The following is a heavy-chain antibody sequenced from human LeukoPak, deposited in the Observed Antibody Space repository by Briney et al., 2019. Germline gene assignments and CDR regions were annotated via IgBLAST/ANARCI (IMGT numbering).Heavy chain of an antibody. J-gene: IGHJ4*02. CDR3: ARVTGWSYFDS. Sequence: GGSLRLSCAASGFTFSTSAMHWVRQAPGKGLEWVAVLPYDGGKKFYTDSVKGRFTISRDNSNNTLFLQMNSLRTEDSALYFCARVTGWSYFDSWGQGTLVTVSS. CDR1: GFTFSTSA. CDR2: LPYDGGKK. V-gene: IGHV3-30-3*01. D-gene: IGHD6-19*01.